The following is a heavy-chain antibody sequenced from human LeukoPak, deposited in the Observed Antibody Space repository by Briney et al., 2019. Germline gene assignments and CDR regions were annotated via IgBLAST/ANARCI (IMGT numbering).Heavy chain of an antibody. Sequence: GESLRLSCAASGFTFSSYSMNWVRQAPGKGLEWVSSISSSSSYIYYADSVKGRFTISRDNAKNSLYLQMNSLRAEDTAVYYCARSPERRDYMDVWGKGTTVTVSS. V-gene: IGHV3-21*01. CDR3: ARSPERRDYMDV. J-gene: IGHJ6*03. D-gene: IGHD1-1*01. CDR2: ISSSSSYI. CDR1: GFTFSSYS.